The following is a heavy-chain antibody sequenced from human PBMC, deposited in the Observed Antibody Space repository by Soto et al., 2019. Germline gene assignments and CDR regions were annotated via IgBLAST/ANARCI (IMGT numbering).Heavy chain of an antibody. V-gene: IGHV4-30-4*01. J-gene: IGHJ4*02. D-gene: IGHD6-25*01. CDR1: GGSISSGDYY. CDR3: ARAPSGNYFDY. Sequence: TLSLACTVSGGSISSGDYYWSWIRQPPGKGLEWIGYIYYSGSTYYNPSLKSRVTISVDTSKNQFSLKLSSVTAADTAVYYCARAPSGNYFDYWGQGTLVTVYS. CDR2: IYYSGST.